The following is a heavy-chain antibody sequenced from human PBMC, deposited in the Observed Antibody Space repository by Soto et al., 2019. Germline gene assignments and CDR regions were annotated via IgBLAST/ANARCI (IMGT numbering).Heavy chain of an antibody. CDR2: IYYSGST. CDR3: ARESGQQLPKGRLNWFDP. D-gene: IGHD6-13*01. J-gene: IGHJ5*02. V-gene: IGHV4-59*01. CDR1: GGSISSYY. Sequence: PSETLSLTCTVSGGSISSYYWSWIRQPPGKGLEWIGYIYYSGSTNYNPSLKSRVTISVDTSKNQFSLKLSSVTAADTAVYYCARESGQQLPKGRLNWFDPWGQGTLVTVSS.